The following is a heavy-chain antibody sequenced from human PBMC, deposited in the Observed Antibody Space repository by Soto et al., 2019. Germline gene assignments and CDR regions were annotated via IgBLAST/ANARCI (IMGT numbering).Heavy chain of an antibody. V-gene: IGHV3-21*01. D-gene: IGHD3-16*01. CDR3: ARDWGGEGTFDY. J-gene: IGHJ4*02. CDR1: GFTLSSYS. CDR2: ISSSSSYI. Sequence: EVQLVESGGGLVKPGGSLRLSCAASGFTLSSYSMNWVRQAPGKGLEWDSSISSSSSYIYYADSVKGRFTISRDNAKNSLYLPMNSLRAGDTAVYYCARDWGGEGTFDYWGQGTLVTVSS.